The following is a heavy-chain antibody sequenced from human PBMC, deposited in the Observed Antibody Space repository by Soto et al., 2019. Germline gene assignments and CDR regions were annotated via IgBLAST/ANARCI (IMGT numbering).Heavy chain of an antibody. J-gene: IGHJ4*02. CDR2: IWYDGSNK. Sequence: GGSLRLSCAASGFIFSSYGMHWVRQAPGKGLEWVAVIWYDGSNKYYADSVKGRFTISRDNSKNTLYLQMNSLRAEDTAVYYCASGSKEGPFDYWGQGTLVTVSS. CDR1: GFIFSSYG. CDR3: ASGSKEGPFDY. V-gene: IGHV3-33*01.